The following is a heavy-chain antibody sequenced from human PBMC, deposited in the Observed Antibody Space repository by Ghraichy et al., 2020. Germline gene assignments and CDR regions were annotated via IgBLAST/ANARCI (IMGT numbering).Heavy chain of an antibody. J-gene: IGHJ3*02. V-gene: IGHV3-20*04. CDR1: GFTFDDYG. D-gene: IGHD6-13*01. CDR3: ARASSSLEVDAFDI. Sequence: GGSLRLSCAASGFTFDDYGMSWVRQAPGKGLEWVSGINWNGGSTGYADSVKGRFTISRDNAKNSLYLQMNSLRAEDTALYYCARASSSLEVDAFDIWGQGTMVTVSS. CDR2: INWNGGST.